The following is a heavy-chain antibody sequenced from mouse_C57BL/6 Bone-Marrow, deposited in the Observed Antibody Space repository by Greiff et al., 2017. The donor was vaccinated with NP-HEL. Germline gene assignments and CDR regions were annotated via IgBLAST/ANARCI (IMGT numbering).Heavy chain of an antibody. V-gene: IGHV1-61*01. CDR3: AKNYYPYWYFDV. J-gene: IGHJ1*03. CDR2: IYPSDGET. Sequence: QVQLQQPGAELVRPGSSVKLSCKASGYTFTSYWMVWVKQRPGQGLDWIGNIYPSDGETHYNQKFKDKATLTVDKSSSTAYMQLSSLTSEDSAVYYCAKNYYPYWYFDVWGTGTTVTVSS. CDR1: GYTFTSYW. D-gene: IGHD1-1*01.